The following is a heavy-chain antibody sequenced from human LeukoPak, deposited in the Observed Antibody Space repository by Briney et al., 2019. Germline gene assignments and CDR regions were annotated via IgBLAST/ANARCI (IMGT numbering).Heavy chain of an antibody. D-gene: IGHD3-10*01. Sequence: WRSLRLSCSASRFTVNSYGRHWDRPAQGKELVGVANITYDGSNKYYAASVKGRFTISRDNSKNTLYLQMNSLRAEDTAVYYCAKSLTWGYGSGSYRFVSGMDVWGQGTTVTVSS. V-gene: IGHV3-30*18. CDR1: RFTVNSYG. CDR3: AKSLTWGYGSGSYRFVSGMDV. CDR2: ITYDGSNK. J-gene: IGHJ6*02.